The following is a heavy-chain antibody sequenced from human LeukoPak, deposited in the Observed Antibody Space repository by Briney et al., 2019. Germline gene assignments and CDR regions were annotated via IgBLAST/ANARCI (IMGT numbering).Heavy chain of an antibody. CDR3: ARASGYYDSGGYYYPYWFDP. V-gene: IGHV1-69*04. D-gene: IGHD3-22*01. CDR1: GGTFSSYA. Sequence: SVKVSCTASGGTFSSYAISWVRQAPGQGLEWMGRIIPILGIANYAQKFQGRVTITADKSTSTAYMELSSLRSENTAVYYCARASGYYDSGGYYYPYWFDPWGQGTLVTVSS. J-gene: IGHJ5*02. CDR2: IIPILGIA.